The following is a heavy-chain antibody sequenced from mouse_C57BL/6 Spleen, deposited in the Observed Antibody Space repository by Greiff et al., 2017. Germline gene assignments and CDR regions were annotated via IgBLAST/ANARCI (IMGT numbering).Heavy chain of an antibody. J-gene: IGHJ3*01. CDR1: GYSITSGYY. V-gene: IGHV3-6*01. Sequence: EVKLMESGPGLVKPSQSLSLTCSVTGYSITSGYYWNWIRQFPGNKLEWMGYISYDGSNNYNPSLKNRISITRDTSKNQFFLKLNSVTTEDTATYYCARVIFAWFAYWGQGTLVTVSA. CDR2: ISYDGSN. CDR3: ARVIFAWFAY.